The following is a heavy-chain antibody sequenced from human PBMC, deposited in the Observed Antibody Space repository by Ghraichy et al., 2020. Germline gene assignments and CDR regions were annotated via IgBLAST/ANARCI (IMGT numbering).Heavy chain of an antibody. Sequence: SETLSLTCAVSGGSISSGGYSWSWIRQPPGKGLEWIGYIYYSGSTYYNPSLKSRVTISVDTSKNQFSLKLSSVTAADTAVYYCAREVITMVRGIFDYWGQGTLVTVSS. CDR2: IYYSGST. D-gene: IGHD3-10*01. V-gene: IGHV4-30-4*07. CDR3: AREVITMVRGIFDY. CDR1: GGSISSGGYS. J-gene: IGHJ4*02.